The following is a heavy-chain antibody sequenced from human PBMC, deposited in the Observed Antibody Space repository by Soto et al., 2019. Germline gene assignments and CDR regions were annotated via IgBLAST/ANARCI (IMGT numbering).Heavy chain of an antibody. D-gene: IGHD2-21*02. CDR1: GYTFTSYA. Sequence: QVQLVQSGAEEKKPGASVKVSCKASGYTFTSYAMHWVRQPPGQGLEWMGWINAGNGNTKYSQKFQGRVTITRDTSASTAYMELSSLRSEDTAVYYCASSIVVVTALDYWGQGTLVTVSS. CDR2: INAGNGNT. CDR3: ASSIVVVTALDY. V-gene: IGHV1-3*05. J-gene: IGHJ4*02.